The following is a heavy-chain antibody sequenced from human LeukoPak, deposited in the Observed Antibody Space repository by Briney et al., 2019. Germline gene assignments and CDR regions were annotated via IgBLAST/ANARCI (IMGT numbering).Heavy chain of an antibody. J-gene: IGHJ4*02. Sequence: GGSLRLYCVASGFTFSSYWMAWVRRAPGTGLEWVANVKQDESEKHYIDSVKGRFTISRDNAKNSVYLQMNSLRAEDTAVYYCARDSGGSLDYWGQGTPVSVSS. CDR2: VKQDESEK. CDR1: GFTFSSYW. CDR3: ARDSGGSLDY. V-gene: IGHV3-7*03. D-gene: IGHD2-15*01.